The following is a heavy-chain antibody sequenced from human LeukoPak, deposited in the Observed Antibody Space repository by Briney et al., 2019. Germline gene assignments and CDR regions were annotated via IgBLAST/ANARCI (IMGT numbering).Heavy chain of an antibody. CDR1: GFTFSNYG. D-gene: IGHD6-13*01. V-gene: IGHV3-30*18. CDR3: AKGLPVIAAAGTGAFDI. Sequence: GGSLRLSCAGAGFTFSNYGMHWVRQAPGKGLEWVAVISYDGNNKYYADSVQGRFTISRDNSKNTLYLQMNSLRAEDTAVYYCAKGLPVIAAAGTGAFDIWGQGTMVTVSS. CDR2: ISYDGNNK. J-gene: IGHJ3*02.